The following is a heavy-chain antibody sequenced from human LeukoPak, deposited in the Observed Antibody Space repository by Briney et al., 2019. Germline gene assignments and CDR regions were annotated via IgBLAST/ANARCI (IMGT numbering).Heavy chain of an antibody. CDR3: AKDLPYSSG. J-gene: IGHJ4*02. D-gene: IGHD6-19*01. CDR2: ISSTGGST. V-gene: IGHV3-23*01. CDR1: GFTFSNYA. Sequence: QAGGSLRLSCAASGFTFSNYAMSWVRQAPGKGLEWVSGISSTGGSTYYADSVKGRFTISRDNSKNTLYLEMNSLRAEDTAVYYCAKDLPYSSGWGQGTLVTVSS.